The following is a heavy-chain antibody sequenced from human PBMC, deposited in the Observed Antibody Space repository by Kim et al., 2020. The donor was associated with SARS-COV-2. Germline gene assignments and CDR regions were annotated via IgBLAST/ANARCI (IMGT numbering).Heavy chain of an antibody. D-gene: IGHD6-13*01. CDR3: ATTGIYSSSGPYYFDY. V-gene: IGHV4-39*01. CDR2: IYYSGST. J-gene: IGHJ4*02. Sequence: AETRSLTCTVSGGSISSSSYYWGWIRKPPGKGLEWIGSIYYSGSTYYNPSLKSRVTISVDTSKNQFSLKLSSVTAADTAVYYCATTGIYSSSGPYYFDYWGQGTLVTVSS. CDR1: GGSISSSSYY.